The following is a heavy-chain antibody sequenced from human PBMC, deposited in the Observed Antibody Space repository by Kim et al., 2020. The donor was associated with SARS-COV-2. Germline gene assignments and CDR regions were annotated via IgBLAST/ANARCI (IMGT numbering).Heavy chain of an antibody. D-gene: IGHD3-10*02. Sequence: ASVKVSCKVSGYTLTELSMHWVRQAPGKGLEWMGGFDPEDGETIYAQKFQGRVTMTEDTSTDTAYMELSSLRSEDTAVYYCATAFAIYGELYYYGMDVWGQGTTVTVSS. V-gene: IGHV1-24*01. CDR3: ATAFAIYGELYYYGMDV. CDR1: GYTLTELS. CDR2: FDPEDGET. J-gene: IGHJ6*02.